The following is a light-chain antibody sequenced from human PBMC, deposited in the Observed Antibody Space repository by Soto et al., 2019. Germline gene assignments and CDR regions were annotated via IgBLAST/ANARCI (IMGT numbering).Light chain of an antibody. CDR1: SSDVGGYNF. Sequence: VLSRAACGAGAQGQAITISCTGTSSDVGGYNFVSWYQQYPGKAPKLMIHDVTSRPSGVSNRFSGSKSGTTASLTISGLQAEDEADYYCCSYASSTSYVFGTGTKVTVL. J-gene: IGLJ1*01. CDR2: DVT. V-gene: IGLV2-14*01. CDR3: CSYASSTSYV.